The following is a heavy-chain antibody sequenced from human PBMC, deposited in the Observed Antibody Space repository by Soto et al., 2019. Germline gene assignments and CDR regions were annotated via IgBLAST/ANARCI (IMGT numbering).Heavy chain of an antibody. CDR1: GFTFSIYA. V-gene: IGHV3-64D*06. CDR2: ISTNGGST. CDR3: VKGEYYYDSSGYYPFDY. D-gene: IGHD3-22*01. Sequence: GGSLRLSCSASGFTFSIYAMHWVRQAPGKGLEYVSSISTNGGSTHYADSVKGRFTISRDNSKNTQYLQMSSLRADDTAMYYCVKGEYYYDSSGYYPFDYWGQGTLVTVSS. J-gene: IGHJ4*02.